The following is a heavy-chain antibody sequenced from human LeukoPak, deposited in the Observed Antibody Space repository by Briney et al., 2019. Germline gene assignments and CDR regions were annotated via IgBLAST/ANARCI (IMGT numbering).Heavy chain of an antibody. CDR1: GFSFSNDG. J-gene: IGHJ4*02. D-gene: IGHD5-12*01. V-gene: IGHV3-21*04. Sequence: GGSLRLSCVASGFSFSNDGMNWVRQAPGKGLEWVSSIGSRSDYIYYADSVKGRFTISRDNAKNSLYLQMNSLKTEDTAVYYCARAGILATPYYFDYWGQGTLVTVSS. CDR2: IGSRSDYI. CDR3: ARAGILATPYYFDY.